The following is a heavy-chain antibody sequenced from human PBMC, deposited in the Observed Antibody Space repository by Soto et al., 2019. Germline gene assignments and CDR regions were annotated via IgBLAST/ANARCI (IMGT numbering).Heavy chain of an antibody. CDR2: IYYSGST. V-gene: IGHV4-30-4*01. D-gene: IGHD3-22*01. J-gene: IGHJ4*02. CDR1: DGSISSGDYY. Sequence: SETLSLTCTVSDGSISSGDYYWSWIRQPPGKGLECIGYIYYSGSTYYNPSLKNRITISVDTPKNQLSLKLSSVTAADTAVYYCARAFDDSSGYYGGLGYWGQGTLVTVSS. CDR3: ARAFDDSSGYYGGLGY.